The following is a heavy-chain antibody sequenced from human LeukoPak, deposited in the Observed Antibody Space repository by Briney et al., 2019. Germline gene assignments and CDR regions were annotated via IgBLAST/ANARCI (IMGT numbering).Heavy chain of an antibody. J-gene: IGHJ5*02. V-gene: IGHV3-30*13. CDR2: ISYDGSNK. CDR1: RFTFSSYG. Sequence: PGGSLRLSCAASRFTFSSYGMHWVRQAPGKGREYVAFISYDGSNKYYADSVKGRFTISRDNSNNRLYLQMNSLRAEDTALYYCARDEYGDYGNNWFDHWGQGTLVTVSS. D-gene: IGHD4-17*01. CDR3: ARDEYGDYGNNWFDH.